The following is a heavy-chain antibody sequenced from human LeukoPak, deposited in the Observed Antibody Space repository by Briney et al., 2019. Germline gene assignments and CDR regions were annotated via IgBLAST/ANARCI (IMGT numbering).Heavy chain of an antibody. CDR3: AGASRLGSYYYYYMDV. CDR2: IYTSGST. D-gene: IGHD1-26*01. Sequence: SETLSLTCTVSGGSISSYYWSWIRQPAGKGLEWIGRIYTSGSTNYNPSLKSRVTTSVDTSKNQFSLKLSSVTAADTAVYYCAGASRLGSYYYYYMDVWGKGTTVTVSS. CDR1: GGSISSYY. V-gene: IGHV4-4*07. J-gene: IGHJ6*03.